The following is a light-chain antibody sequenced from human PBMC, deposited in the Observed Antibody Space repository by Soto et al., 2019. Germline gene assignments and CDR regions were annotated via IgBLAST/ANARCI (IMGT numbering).Light chain of an antibody. Sequence: EIVMTQSPATLSVSPGERATLSCRASEGLTNSYLAWYQQKPGQAPRLLVYGASNRATGIPARFSGSGSGTDFTLTISSLEPEDFAVYYCQQCYNWPQWTFGQGTKVDI. CDR2: GAS. CDR1: EGLTNSY. CDR3: QQCYNWPQWT. V-gene: IGKV3-11*01. J-gene: IGKJ1*01.